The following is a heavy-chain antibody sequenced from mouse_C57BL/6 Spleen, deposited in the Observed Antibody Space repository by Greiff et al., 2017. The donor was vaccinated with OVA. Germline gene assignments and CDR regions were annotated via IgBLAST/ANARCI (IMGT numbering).Heavy chain of an antibody. CDR3: ARTQTAQAWGFAY. CDR1: GYAFTNYL. CDR2: INPGSGGT. Sequence: QVQLQQSGAELVRPGTSVKVSCKASGYAFTNYLLEWVKQRPGQGLEWIGVINPGSGGTNYNEKFKGKATLTADKSSSTAYMQLSSLTSEDSAVYFCARTQTAQAWGFAYWGQGTLVTVSA. J-gene: IGHJ3*01. D-gene: IGHD3-2*02. V-gene: IGHV1-54*01.